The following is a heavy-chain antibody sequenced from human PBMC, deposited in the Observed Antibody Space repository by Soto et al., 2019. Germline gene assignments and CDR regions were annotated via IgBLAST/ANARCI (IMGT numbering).Heavy chain of an antibody. J-gene: IGHJ4*02. CDR3: ARDYDFWSGPFDY. Sequence: EVQLLESGGDLVQPGGSLRLSCAASGFTFSSYAMSWVRQAPGKGLEWVSAISGSGGSTYYADSVKGRFTISRDNSKNTLYLQMNSLRAEDTAVYYCARDYDFWSGPFDYWGQGTLVTVSS. CDR2: ISGSGGST. CDR1: GFTFSSYA. V-gene: IGHV3-23*01. D-gene: IGHD3-3*01.